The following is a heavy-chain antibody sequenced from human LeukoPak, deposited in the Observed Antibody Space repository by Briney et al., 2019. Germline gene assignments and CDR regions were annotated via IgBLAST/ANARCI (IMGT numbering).Heavy chain of an antibody. CDR3: AKATVTTSLRYFDY. CDR1: GGTFSSYA. D-gene: IGHD4-17*01. V-gene: IGHV1-69*06. Sequence: SVKVSCKASGGTFSSYAISWVRQAPGQGLEWMGGIIPIFGTANYAQKFQGRVTITADKSTSTAYMELSSLRAEDTAVYYCAKATVTTSLRYFDYWGQGTLVTVSS. J-gene: IGHJ4*02. CDR2: IIPIFGTA.